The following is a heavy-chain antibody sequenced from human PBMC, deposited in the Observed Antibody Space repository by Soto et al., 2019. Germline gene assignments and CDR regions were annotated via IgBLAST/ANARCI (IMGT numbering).Heavy chain of an antibody. CDR3: ARGPGWAKPLDY. Sequence: GGSLRLSCVASGFTFSGYARTWVRQAPGKGLEWVGFIRSKAYGGTTEYAASVKGRFTISRDDSKSIAYLQMNSLKTEDTAVYYCARGPGWAKPLDYWGQGTLVTVSS. D-gene: IGHD6-19*01. CDR2: IRSKAYGGTT. V-gene: IGHV3-49*04. J-gene: IGHJ4*02. CDR1: GFTFSGYA.